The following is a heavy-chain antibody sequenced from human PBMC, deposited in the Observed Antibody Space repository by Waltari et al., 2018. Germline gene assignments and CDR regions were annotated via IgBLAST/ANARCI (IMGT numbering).Heavy chain of an antibody. V-gene: IGHV4-59*01. CDR3: ARAPSSSWFNDAFDI. Sequence: QVQLQESGSGLVKPSETLSLTCTVSGGSISSYYWSWIRQPPGKGLEWIGYIYYSGSTNYNPSRKSRVTISVDTSKNQFSLKLSSVTAADTAVYYCARAPSSSWFNDAFDIWGQGTMVTVSS. CDR2: IYYSGST. J-gene: IGHJ3*02. CDR1: GGSISSYY. D-gene: IGHD6-13*01.